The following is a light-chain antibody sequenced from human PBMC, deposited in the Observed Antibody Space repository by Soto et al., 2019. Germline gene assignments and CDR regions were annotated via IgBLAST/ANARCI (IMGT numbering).Light chain of an antibody. J-gene: IGKJ5*01. CDR2: AAS. CDR3: QQYYSYPQIT. V-gene: IGKV1-39*01. CDR1: QNIKTY. Sequence: DIQISQAPSSLCSSVLYILTISFLSIQNIKTYLNWYQQKPGKAPNLLIYAASSLHSGVPSRFSGSGSGTDFTLTISCLQSEDFATYYCQQYYSYPQITFGQGTRLEIK.